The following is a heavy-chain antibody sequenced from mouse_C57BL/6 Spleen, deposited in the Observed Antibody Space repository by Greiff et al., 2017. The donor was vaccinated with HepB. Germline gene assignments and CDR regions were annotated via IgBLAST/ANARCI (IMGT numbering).Heavy chain of an antibody. D-gene: IGHD1-1*01. CDR1: GYAFSSYW. CDR3: ARGVITTVGYFDY. J-gene: IGHJ2*01. V-gene: IGHV1-80*01. CDR2: IYPGDGDT. Sequence: VQLQQSGAELVKPGASVKISCKASGYAFSSYWMNWVKQRPGKGLEWIGQIYPGDGDTNYNGKFKGKATLTADKSSSTAYMQLSSLTSEDSAVYFCARGVITTVGYFDYWGQGTTLTVSS.